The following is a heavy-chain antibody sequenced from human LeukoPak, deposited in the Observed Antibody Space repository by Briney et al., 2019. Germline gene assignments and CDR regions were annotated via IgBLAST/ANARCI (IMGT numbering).Heavy chain of an antibody. J-gene: IGHJ4*02. Sequence: PSETLSLTCSVSGGSMNSYYWSWIRQSPGKGLEWIGYIYYSGSTNYNPSLKSRVTISVDTSKNQFSLKLSSVTAADTAVYYCARDRYYYDSSGYYSRGFDYWGQGTLVTVSS. CDR1: GGSMNSYY. CDR2: IYYSGST. V-gene: IGHV4-59*01. CDR3: ARDRYYYDSSGYYSRGFDY. D-gene: IGHD3-22*01.